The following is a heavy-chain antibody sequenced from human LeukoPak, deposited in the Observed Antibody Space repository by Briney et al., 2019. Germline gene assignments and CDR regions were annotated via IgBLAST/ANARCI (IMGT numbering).Heavy chain of an antibody. Sequence: GGSLGLSCVASGLPIADFAMHWVRQAPGEGLEWVSLISGDGVSTFYADSVKGRFSISRDNSKNSLSLEMNSLRTEDTAMYYCARESGKFDYWGQGTLVAVSS. CDR3: ARESGKFDY. CDR2: ISGDGVST. CDR1: GLPIADFA. J-gene: IGHJ4*02. V-gene: IGHV3-43*02.